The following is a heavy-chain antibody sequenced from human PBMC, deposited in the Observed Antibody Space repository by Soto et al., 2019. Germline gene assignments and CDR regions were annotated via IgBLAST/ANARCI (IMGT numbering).Heavy chain of an antibody. D-gene: IGHD2-2*01. J-gene: IGHJ5*02. V-gene: IGHV4-59*12. CDR3: ARVPTP. CDR1: WCSINNYY. CDR2: IYYSGST. Sequence: SETLSLTCTFPWCSINNYYWRWIPQAPGKGLEWIGYIYYSGSTNYNPSLKSRVTISVDRSKNQFSLKLSSVTAADTAVYYCARVPTPWGQGTLVTVS.